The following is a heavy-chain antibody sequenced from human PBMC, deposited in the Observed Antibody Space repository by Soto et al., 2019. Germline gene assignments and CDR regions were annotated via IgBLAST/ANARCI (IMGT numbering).Heavy chain of an antibody. V-gene: IGHV3-33*01. Sequence: QVQLVESGGGVVQPGGSLRLSCAASGFTFDAYGFHWVRQAPGKGLEWVAVVWSNGNLKYYADSVKGRFTISTDSSKSALNLQMNSLSADDTAVYYCARIQLDTIMALDYWGQGTLVTVSS. J-gene: IGHJ4*02. D-gene: IGHD1-1*01. CDR1: GFTFDAYG. CDR3: ARIQLDTIMALDY. CDR2: VWSNGNLK.